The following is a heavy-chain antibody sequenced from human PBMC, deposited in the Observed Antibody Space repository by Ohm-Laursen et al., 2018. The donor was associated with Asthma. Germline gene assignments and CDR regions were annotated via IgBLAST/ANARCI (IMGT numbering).Heavy chain of an antibody. CDR3: ARDVMEWYLPAFDF. CDR1: GYTFSRYS. D-gene: IGHD3-3*01. Sequence: SLRLSCAASGYTFSRYSIHWVRQVPGKGLEWVASISTASTFIYYADSVRGRFTISRDDAKNSLSLQMNSLRPDDTAVYYCARDVMEWYLPAFDFWGQGTLVTVSS. CDR2: ISTASTFI. J-gene: IGHJ4*02. V-gene: IGHV3-21*01.